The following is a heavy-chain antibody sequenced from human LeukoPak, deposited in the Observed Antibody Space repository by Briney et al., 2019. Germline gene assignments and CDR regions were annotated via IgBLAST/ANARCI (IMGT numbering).Heavy chain of an antibody. Sequence: SVKVSCKASGYTFTSYGISWVRQAPGQGLEWMGGIIPIFGTANYAQKFQGRVTITADESTSTAYMELSSLRSEDTAVYYCAREAVAGTRDTYFQHWGQGTLVTVSS. CDR1: GYTFTSYG. D-gene: IGHD6-19*01. J-gene: IGHJ1*01. CDR3: AREAVAGTRDTYFQH. CDR2: IIPIFGTA. V-gene: IGHV1-69*13.